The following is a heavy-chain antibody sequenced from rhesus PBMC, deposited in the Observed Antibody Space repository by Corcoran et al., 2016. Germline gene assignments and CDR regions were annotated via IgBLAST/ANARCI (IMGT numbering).Heavy chain of an antibody. D-gene: IGHD2-2*01. V-gene: IGHV4S12*01. Sequence: QVQLQESGPGLVKPSETLSLTCAVSGGSISSSNWWSWIRQPPGKGLEWIGGIDSNSESTNDNPALKSRVTISKDTSKNQCSWKLSSVTAADTAVYYCARGVRRFDVWGPGVLVTVSS. CDR1: GGSISSSNW. J-gene: IGHJ5-1*01. CDR3: ARGVRRFDV. CDR2: IDSNSEST.